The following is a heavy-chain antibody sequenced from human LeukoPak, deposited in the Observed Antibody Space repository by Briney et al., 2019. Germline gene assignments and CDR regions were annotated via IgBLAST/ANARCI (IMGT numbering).Heavy chain of an antibody. J-gene: IGHJ3*02. Sequence: SETLSLTCTVSGGSISSYYWSWIRQPPGKGLEWIGCIYYSGSTNYNPSLKSRVTISVDTSKNQFSLKLSSVTAADTAVYYCARTTDYGDYCDAFDIWGQGTMVTVSS. V-gene: IGHV4-59*01. D-gene: IGHD4-17*01. CDR2: IYYSGST. CDR1: GGSISSYY. CDR3: ARTTDYGDYCDAFDI.